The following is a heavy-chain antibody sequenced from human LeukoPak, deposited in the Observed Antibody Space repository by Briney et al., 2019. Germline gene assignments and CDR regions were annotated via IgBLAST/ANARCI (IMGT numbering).Heavy chain of an antibody. D-gene: IGHD3-10*01. J-gene: IGHJ4*02. CDR3: AKLFESGTYNNFFHY. CDR2: IYYSGST. Sequence: PSETLSLTCTVSGVSISNSSYYWGWIRQPPGKGLEWIGSIYYSGSTFYNPSLKSRVTISVDTSKNQFSLKLSSVTAADTAIYYCAKLFESGTYNNFFHYWGQGTLVTVFS. V-gene: IGHV4-39*07. CDR1: GVSISNSSYY.